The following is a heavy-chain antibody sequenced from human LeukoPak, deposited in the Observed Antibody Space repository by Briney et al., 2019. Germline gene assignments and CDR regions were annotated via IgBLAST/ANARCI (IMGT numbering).Heavy chain of an antibody. V-gene: IGHV4-39*02. J-gene: IGHJ1*01. CDR1: GDSISSSSYY. CDR2: FIYSGNT. CDR3: AREYSYGEYFQH. Sequence: SETLSLTCTVSGDSISSSSYYWGWIRQPPGKGLEWIGSFIYSGNTYFNPSLKSRVTISVDTSKNQFSLKLSSVTAADTAVYYCAREYSYGEYFQHWGQGTLVTVSS. D-gene: IGHD5-18*01.